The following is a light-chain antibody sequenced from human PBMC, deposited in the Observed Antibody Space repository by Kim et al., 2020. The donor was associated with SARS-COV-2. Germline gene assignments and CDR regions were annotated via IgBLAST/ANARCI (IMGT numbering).Light chain of an antibody. Sequence: ASVGDRVTITGRAGQSISTYLNWYQQKPGQAPKLLIYAASSLQSGVPSRFSGSGSGTDFTLTISSLQPEDFATYYCQQSYSTPPYTFGQETKLEI. CDR2: AAS. CDR1: QSISTY. CDR3: QQSYSTPPYT. J-gene: IGKJ2*01. V-gene: IGKV1-39*01.